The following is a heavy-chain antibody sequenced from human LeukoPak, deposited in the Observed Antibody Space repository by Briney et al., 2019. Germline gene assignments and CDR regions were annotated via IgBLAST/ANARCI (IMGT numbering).Heavy chain of an antibody. CDR2: INSNGGST. D-gene: IGHD5-18*01. Sequence: PGGSLRLSCAASGVTFSSYGMRWVRQAPGKGLEYVSAINSNGGSTYYANSVKGRFTISRDNSKNTLYLQMGSLRAEDMAVYYCAREGSYGDSDYWGQGTLVTVSS. V-gene: IGHV3-64*01. CDR1: GVTFSSYG. CDR3: AREGSYGDSDY. J-gene: IGHJ4*02.